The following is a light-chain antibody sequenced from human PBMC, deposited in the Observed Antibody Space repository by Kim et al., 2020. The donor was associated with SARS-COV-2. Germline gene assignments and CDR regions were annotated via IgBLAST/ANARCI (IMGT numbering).Light chain of an antibody. J-gene: IGLJ3*02. Sequence: GQRVTISGSGSSSTIGSNTVNWYQQFPATAPKVLIDSDDRRPSGVSDRVSCSKSGTSASLAISGLQSEDEADYYCATWDDSLDVWMFGGGTQLTVL. V-gene: IGLV1-44*01. CDR1: SSTIGSNT. CDR2: SDD. CDR3: ATWDDSLDVWM.